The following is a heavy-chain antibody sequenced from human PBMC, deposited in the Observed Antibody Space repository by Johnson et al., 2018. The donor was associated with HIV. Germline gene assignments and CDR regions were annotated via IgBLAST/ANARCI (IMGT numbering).Heavy chain of an antibody. J-gene: IGHJ3*01. D-gene: IGHD1-26*01. CDR3: AKDLFTEREDDVFDV. CDR1: GFTFSSYW. CDR2: IKQDGSEK. Sequence: VQLVESGGGLVQPGGSLRLSCAASGFTFSSYWMSWVRQAPGKGLEWVANIKQDGSEKHYVDSVKGRFTISRDNSKNTLYLQMNSLRAEDTAVYYCAKDLFTEREDDVFDVWGQGTMVTVSS. V-gene: IGHV3-7*01.